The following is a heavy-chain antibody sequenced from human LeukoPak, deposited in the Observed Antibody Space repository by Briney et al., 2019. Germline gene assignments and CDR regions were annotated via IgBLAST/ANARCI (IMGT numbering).Heavy chain of an antibody. CDR1: GYTFTGYY. J-gene: IGHJ3*02. CDR3: ARVGRNWNHRGLHAFDI. CDR2: INPNSGGT. Sequence: ASVKVSCKASGYTFTGYYMHWVRQAPGQGLEWMGWINPNSGGTNYAQKFQGRVTMTRDTSISTAYMELSRLRSDDTAVYYCARVGRNWNHRGLHAFDIWGQGTMVTVSS. V-gene: IGHV1-2*02. D-gene: IGHD1-20*01.